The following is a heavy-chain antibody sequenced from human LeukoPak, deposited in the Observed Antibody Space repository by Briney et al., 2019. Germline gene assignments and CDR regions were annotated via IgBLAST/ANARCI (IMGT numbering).Heavy chain of an antibody. D-gene: IGHD2-21*02. CDR2: INHSGST. V-gene: IGHV4-34*01. CDR1: GGSFSGHY. CDR3: ARGLIRNCGGDCYSGGFDY. J-gene: IGHJ4*02. Sequence: SETLSLTCAVYGGSFSGHYRSWIRQPPGKGLEWIGEINHSGSTNYNPSLKSRVTISVDTSKNQFSLKLSSVTAADTAVYYCARGLIRNCGGDCYSGGFDYWGQGTLVTVSS.